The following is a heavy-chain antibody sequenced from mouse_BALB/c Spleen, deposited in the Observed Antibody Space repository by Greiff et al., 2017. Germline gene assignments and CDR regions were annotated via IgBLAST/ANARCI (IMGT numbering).Heavy chain of an antibody. CDR3: ARSLYYYGSSYDYAMDY. CDR2: INPSSGYT. V-gene: IGHV1-7*01. D-gene: IGHD1-1*01. Sequence: QVHVKQSGAELAKPGASVKMSCKASGYTFTSYWMHWVKQRPGQGLEWIGYINPSSGYTEYNQKFKDKATLTADKSSSTAYMQLSSLTSEDSAVYYCARSLYYYGSSYDYAMDYWGQGTSVTVSS. J-gene: IGHJ4*01. CDR1: GYTFTSYW.